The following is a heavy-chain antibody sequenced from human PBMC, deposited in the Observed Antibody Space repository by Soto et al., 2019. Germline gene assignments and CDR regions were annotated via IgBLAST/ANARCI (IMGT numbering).Heavy chain of an antibody. CDR2: INTDGSST. CDR3: TRRLSVVGTSSFDY. D-gene: IGHD2-15*01. J-gene: IGHJ4*02. CDR1: GFTIISNW. V-gene: IGHV3-74*01. Sequence: EVQLVESGGGLVQPGGSLRLSCAASGFTIISNWLHWVRQPPGKGLVWVSRINTDGSSTSYADSVKGRFTTSRDNAKNTLYLQMNSLRAEDTAVYYCTRRLSVVGTSSFDYWGQGTLVTVSS.